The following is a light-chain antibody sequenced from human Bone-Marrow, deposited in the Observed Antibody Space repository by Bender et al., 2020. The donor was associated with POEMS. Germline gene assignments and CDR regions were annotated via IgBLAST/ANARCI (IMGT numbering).Light chain of an antibody. CDR3: QVWDGNSGHFV. V-gene: IGLV2-14*02. J-gene: IGLJ1*01. CDR1: SSDLGSYNL. Sequence: QSALTQPASVSGSPGQSITISCTGTSSDLGSYNLVSWYQQHPGKVPKLLIYEVTKRPSGVPDRFSGSMSGTSASLAISGLHSEDEADYYCQVWDGNSGHFVFGTGTKVTV. CDR2: EVT.